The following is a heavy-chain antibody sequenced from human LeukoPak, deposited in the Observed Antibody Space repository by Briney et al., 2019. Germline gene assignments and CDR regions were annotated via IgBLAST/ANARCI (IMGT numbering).Heavy chain of an antibody. D-gene: IGHD5-12*01. J-gene: IGHJ5*02. CDR3: ARARTIRAYNWFDP. Sequence: SETLSLTCTVSGGSISSGSYYWSWIRQPAGKGLEWIGRIYTSGSTNYNPSLKSRVTISVDTSKNQFSLKLSSVTAADTAVYYCARARTIRAYNWFDPWGQGTLVTVSS. V-gene: IGHV4-61*02. CDR2: IYTSGST. CDR1: GGSISSGSYY.